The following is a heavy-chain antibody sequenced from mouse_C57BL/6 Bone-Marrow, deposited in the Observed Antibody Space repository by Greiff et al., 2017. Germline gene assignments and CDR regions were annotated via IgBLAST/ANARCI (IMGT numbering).Heavy chain of an antibody. CDR3: ARVEAY. CDR1: GYTFTSYW. CDR2: IDPSDSYT. J-gene: IGHJ2*01. Sequence: QVQLKQPGAELVKPGASVKLSCKASGYTFTSYWMQWVKQRPGQGLEWIGEIDPSDSYTNYNQKFKGKATLTVDTSSSTAYMQLSSLTSEDSAVYYCARVEAYWGQGTTLTVSS. V-gene: IGHV1-50*01.